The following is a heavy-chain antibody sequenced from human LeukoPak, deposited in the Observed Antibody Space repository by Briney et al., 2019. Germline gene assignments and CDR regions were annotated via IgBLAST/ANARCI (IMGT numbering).Heavy chain of an antibody. CDR3: ARAAAVAARLDY. Sequence: ASVKVSCKASGYTFDTYVISWVRQAPGQGLEWMGGISGYNGDTNYAQKFQGRVTMTTDTSTSTAYMEVRSLRSDDAAFYYCARAAAVAARLDYWGRGTLVTVSS. V-gene: IGHV1-18*01. D-gene: IGHD6-19*01. J-gene: IGHJ4*02. CDR1: GYTFDTYV. CDR2: ISGYNGDT.